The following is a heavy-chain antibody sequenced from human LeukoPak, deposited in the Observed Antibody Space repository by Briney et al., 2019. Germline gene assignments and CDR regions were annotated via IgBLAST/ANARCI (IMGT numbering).Heavy chain of an antibody. D-gene: IGHD5-12*01. CDR2: ISGCGGYT. J-gene: IGHJ4*02. CDR1: GFNFSSYA. V-gene: IGHV3-23*01. Sequence: GGSLRLSCAASGFNFSSYAMSWVRQAPGKGLEWVSTISGCGGYTYYADSVKGRFTISRDNSKNTLYLQMNSLRAGDTAVYYCAKELSGYEYYFDYWGQGTLVTVSS. CDR3: AKELSGYEYYFDY.